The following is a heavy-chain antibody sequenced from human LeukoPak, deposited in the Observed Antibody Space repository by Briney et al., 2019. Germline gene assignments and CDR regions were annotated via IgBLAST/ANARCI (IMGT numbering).Heavy chain of an antibody. D-gene: IGHD3-22*01. V-gene: IGHV3-66*01. CDR3: ARDPYYDSSGYDY. CDR1: GFTVSANY. J-gene: IGHJ4*02. Sequence: GGSLRLSCAASGFTVSANYMSWVRQAPGKGLEWVSVIHSGGSTFYADSVKGRFTISRDNSKNTLFLQMNSLRVEDTAVYYCARDPYYDSSGYDYCGQGTLVTVSS. CDR2: IHSGGST.